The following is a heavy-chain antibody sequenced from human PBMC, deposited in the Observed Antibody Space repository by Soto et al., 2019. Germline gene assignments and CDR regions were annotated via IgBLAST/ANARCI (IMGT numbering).Heavy chain of an antibody. J-gene: IGHJ6*02. Sequence: SGPTLVNPTQTLTLTCTFSGFSLSSTRVAVGWIRQPPGKALEWLARVDWDDAKFYNTSLRSRLTISRDTSKNQVVLTMTNMDPVDTATYYCAHVTYYDFRSGFPYGMDVWGQGTTVTVSS. D-gene: IGHD3-3*01. CDR3: AHVTYYDFRSGFPYGMDV. CDR2: VDWDDAK. CDR1: GFSLSSTRVA. V-gene: IGHV2-5*02.